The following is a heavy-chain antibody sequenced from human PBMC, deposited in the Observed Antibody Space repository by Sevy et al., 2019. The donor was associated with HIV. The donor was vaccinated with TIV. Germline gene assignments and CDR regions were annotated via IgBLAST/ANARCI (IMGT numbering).Heavy chain of an antibody. D-gene: IGHD2-2*01. CDR1: GYTFTGYY. J-gene: IGHJ4*02. CDR2: INPNSGGT. V-gene: IGHV1-2*06. CDR3: ARGNIVVVPAAMKGVTYFDY. Sequence: ASVKVSCKASGYTFTGYYMHWVRQAPGQGLEWMGRINPNSGGTNYAQKVQGRVTMTRDTSISTANMELSRLRSDDTAVYYCARGNIVVVPAAMKGVTYFDYWGQGTLVTVSS.